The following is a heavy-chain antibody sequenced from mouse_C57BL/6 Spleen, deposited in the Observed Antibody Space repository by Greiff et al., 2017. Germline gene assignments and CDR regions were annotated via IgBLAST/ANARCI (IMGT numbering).Heavy chain of an antibody. CDR2: IDPSDSYT. Sequence: QVQLQQPGAELEKPGASVKLSCKASGYTFTSYWMQWVKQRPGQGLEWIGEIDPSDSYTNYNQKFKGKATLTVDTSSSTAYMQLSSLTSEDSAVYYCATWDREYYFDYWGQGTTLTVSS. CDR1: GYTFTSYW. D-gene: IGHD3-3*01. V-gene: IGHV1-50*01. J-gene: IGHJ2*01. CDR3: ATWDREYYFDY.